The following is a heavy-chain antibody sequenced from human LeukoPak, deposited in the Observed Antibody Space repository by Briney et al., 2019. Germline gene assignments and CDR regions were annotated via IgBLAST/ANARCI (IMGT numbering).Heavy chain of an antibody. J-gene: IGHJ3*02. CDR1: GFTFSSYA. Sequence: GGSLRLSCAASGFTFSSYAMSWVRQAPGKGLEWVSATSGSGGSTYYADSVKGRFTISRDNSKNTLYLQMNSLRAEDTAVYYCAKAKGSYSAFDIWGQGTMVTVSS. V-gene: IGHV3-23*01. D-gene: IGHD1-26*01. CDR2: TSGSGGST. CDR3: AKAKGSYSAFDI.